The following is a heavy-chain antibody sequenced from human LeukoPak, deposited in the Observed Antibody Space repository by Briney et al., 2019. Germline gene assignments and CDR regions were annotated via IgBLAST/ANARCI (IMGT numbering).Heavy chain of an antibody. CDR2: ISWNSGSI. J-gene: IGHJ4*02. D-gene: IGHD6-19*01. CDR1: GFTFDDYA. CDR3: AKGPVAVAGTIDY. V-gene: IGHV3-9*01. Sequence: GGSLRLSCAASGFTFDDYAMHWVRQAPGKGLEWVSGISWNSGSIGYADSVKGRFTISRDNAKNSLYLQMNSLRAEDTALYYCAKGPVAVAGTIDYWGQGTLVTVSS.